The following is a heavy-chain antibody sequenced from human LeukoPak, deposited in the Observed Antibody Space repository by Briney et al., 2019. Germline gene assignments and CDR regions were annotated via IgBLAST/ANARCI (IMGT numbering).Heavy chain of an antibody. J-gene: IGHJ3*02. V-gene: IGHV3-15*01. Sequence: PGGSLRLSCAASGFTFSNAWMSWVRQAPGKGLEWVGRIKSKTDGGTTDYAAPVKGRFTISRDDSKNTLYLQMNSLKTEDTAVYYCTTDGNGPALGYCSSTSCAPYAFDIWGQGTMVTVSS. CDR3: TTDGNGPALGYCSSTSCAPYAFDI. CDR2: IKSKTDGGTT. CDR1: GFTFSNAW. D-gene: IGHD2-2*01.